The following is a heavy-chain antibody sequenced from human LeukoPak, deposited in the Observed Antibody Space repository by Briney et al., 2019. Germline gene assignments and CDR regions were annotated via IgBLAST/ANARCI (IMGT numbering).Heavy chain of an antibody. V-gene: IGHV3-33*01. CDR3: ARGDYYDSSGYYFPDAFDI. Sequence: GRSLRLSCAASGFTFSSYGMHWVRQAPGKGLEWVAVIWYDGSNKYSVDSVQGRFTISRDNSKNTLYLQMSSLRAEDTAVYYCARGDYYDSSGYYFPDAFDIWGQGTMVTVSS. CDR2: IWYDGSNK. J-gene: IGHJ3*02. D-gene: IGHD3-22*01. CDR1: GFTFSSYG.